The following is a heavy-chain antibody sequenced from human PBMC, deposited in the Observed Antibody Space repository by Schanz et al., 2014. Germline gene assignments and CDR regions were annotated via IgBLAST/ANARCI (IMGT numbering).Heavy chain of an antibody. Sequence: EVQLVESGGGWVQPGGSLRLSCAASGFTFSNYWMHWVRQAPGKGLVWVSRINGDGSRTAYADSVKGRFTISRDNAKNSLYLQMNSLRAEDTAVYHCVSSGSYSSYAFWGQGTLVTVSS. D-gene: IGHD3-10*01. J-gene: IGHJ4*02. CDR3: VSSGSYSSYAF. V-gene: IGHV3-74*02. CDR2: INGDGSRT. CDR1: GFTFSNYW.